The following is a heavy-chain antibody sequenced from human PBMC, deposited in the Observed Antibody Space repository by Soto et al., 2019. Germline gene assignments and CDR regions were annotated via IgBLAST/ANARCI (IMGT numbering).Heavy chain of an antibody. CDR1: GYTFTSYG. CDR2: ISAYNGNT. CDR3: ARGVSDYGDYDVDYYYGMDV. D-gene: IGHD4-17*01. J-gene: IGHJ6*02. V-gene: IGHV1-18*01. Sequence: QVQLVQSGAEVKKPGASVKVSCKASGYTFTSYGISWVRQAPGQGLEWMGWISAYNGNTNYAQKLQGRVTMTTDTSTSTADMERRSLRSDDTAVYYCARGVSDYGDYDVDYYYGMDVWGQGTTVTVSS.